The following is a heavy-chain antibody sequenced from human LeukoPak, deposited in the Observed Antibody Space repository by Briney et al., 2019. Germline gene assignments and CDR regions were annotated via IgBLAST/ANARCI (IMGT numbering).Heavy chain of an antibody. V-gene: IGHV1-8*03. J-gene: IGHJ6*03. CDR3: ARIRGYCSSTSCYILGGYYYYMDV. CDR1: GYTFTNYD. D-gene: IGHD2-2*02. CDR2: MNPNSGNT. Sequence: ASVKVSCKASGYTFTNYDINWVRQATGQGLEWMGWMNPNSGNTGYAQKFQGRVTITRNTSISTAYMELSSLRSEDTAVYYCARIRGYCSSTSCYILGGYYYYMDVWGKGTTVTVSS.